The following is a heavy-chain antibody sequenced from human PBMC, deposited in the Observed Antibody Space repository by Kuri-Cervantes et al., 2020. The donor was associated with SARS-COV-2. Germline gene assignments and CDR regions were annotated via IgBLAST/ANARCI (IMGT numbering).Heavy chain of an antibody. CDR2: IKYDGSEK. Sequence: GESLRISCAASGFTFSNSWMSWVRQAPGKGLEWVANIKYDGSEKYYVESVKGRFTISRDNAKNSLYLQMNSLRADDTAVYYCVRLGAAYVDTLVVMRAVHYFDSWGQGTLVTVSS. CDR3: VRLGAAYVDTLVVMRAVHYFDS. V-gene: IGHV3-7*03. D-gene: IGHD5-18*01. CDR1: GFTFSNSW. J-gene: IGHJ4*02.